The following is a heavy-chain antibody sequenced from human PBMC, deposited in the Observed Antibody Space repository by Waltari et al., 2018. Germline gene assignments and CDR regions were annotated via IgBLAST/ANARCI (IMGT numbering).Heavy chain of an antibody. CDR1: GGSISSYY. V-gene: IGHV4-59*01. J-gene: IGHJ4*02. CDR2: IYYSGST. Sequence: QVQLQESGPGLVKPSETLSLTCTVSGGSISSYYWSWIRQPPGKGLEWIGYIYYSGSTNDNPSLKSRVTIAVDTSKNQFSLKLSSVTAADTAVYYCARTATVVTYLDYWGQGTLVTVSS. CDR3: ARTATVVTYLDY. D-gene: IGHD4-17*01.